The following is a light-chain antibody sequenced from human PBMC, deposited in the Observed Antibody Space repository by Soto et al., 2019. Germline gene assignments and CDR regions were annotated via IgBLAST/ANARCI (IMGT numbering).Light chain of an antibody. CDR2: YDS. J-gene: IGLJ2*01. CDR3: QVWDSREV. Sequence: SNELTQPPSVSVAPGETARIPCGANNIGSKSVHWYQQKPGQAPVLIIYYDSDRPSGIPERFSASNSGNTATLTISRVEAGDEADYLCQVWDSREVFGGGTKLTVL. V-gene: IGLV3-21*04. CDR1: NIGSKS.